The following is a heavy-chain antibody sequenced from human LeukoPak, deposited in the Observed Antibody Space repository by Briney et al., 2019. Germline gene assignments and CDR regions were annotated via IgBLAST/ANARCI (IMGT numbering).Heavy chain of an antibody. Sequence: SETLSPTCTVSGGSISSGGYYWSWIRQHPGKGLEWIGYIYYSGSTYYNPSLKSRVTISVDTSKNQFSLKLSSVTAADTAVYYCARGVDSGYDTNFDYWGQGTLVTVSS. CDR3: ARGVDSGYDTNFDY. V-gene: IGHV4-31*03. D-gene: IGHD5-12*01. J-gene: IGHJ4*02. CDR2: IYYSGST. CDR1: GGSISSGGYY.